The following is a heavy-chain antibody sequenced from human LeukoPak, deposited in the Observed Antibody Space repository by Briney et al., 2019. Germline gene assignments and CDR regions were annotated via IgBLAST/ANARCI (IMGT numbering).Heavy chain of an antibody. V-gene: IGHV4-59*08. CDR3: ARYEGWFDP. Sequence: SWIRXXXGXGLEWIGYIYYSGSTNYNPSLKSRVTISVDTSKNQFSLKLSSVTAADTAVYYCARYEGWFDPWGQGTLVTVSS. J-gene: IGHJ5*02. CDR2: IYYSGST. D-gene: IGHD3-3*01.